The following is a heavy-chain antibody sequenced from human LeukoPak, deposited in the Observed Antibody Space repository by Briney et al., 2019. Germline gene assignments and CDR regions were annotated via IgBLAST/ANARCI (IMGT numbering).Heavy chain of an antibody. V-gene: IGHV3-9*03. J-gene: IGHJ4*02. CDR2: ISWNSGSI. CDR1: GFTFDDYA. CDR3: AKSDRYSNFFDY. Sequence: GRSLRLSCAASGFTFDDYAKHWVRQAPGKGLEWVSGISWNSGSIGYADSVKGRFTISRDNAKNSLYLQMNSLRAEDMALYYCAKSDRYSNFFDYWGQGTLVTVSS. D-gene: IGHD5-18*01.